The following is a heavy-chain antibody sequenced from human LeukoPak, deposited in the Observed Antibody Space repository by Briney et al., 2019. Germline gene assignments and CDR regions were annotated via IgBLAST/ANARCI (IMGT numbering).Heavy chain of an antibody. CDR2: GYTAGNT. CDR1: GFTVGSNH. CDR3: ARARRCGLNDDYGACFDS. V-gene: IGHV3-53*01. J-gene: IGHJ4*02. Sequence: RGSLRLSCAASGFTVGSNHVSWLRLAPGKGLEWVSIGYTAGNTYYADSVKGRFTISRDNSKSTLDLQMNSLRAEDTAVYYCARARRCGLNDDYGACFDSWGQGILVTVSS. D-gene: IGHD4-17*01.